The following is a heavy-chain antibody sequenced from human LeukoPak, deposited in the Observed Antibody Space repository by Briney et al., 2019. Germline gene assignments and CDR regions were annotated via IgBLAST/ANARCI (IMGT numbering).Heavy chain of an antibody. D-gene: IGHD5-18*01. CDR1: GFTFSSYG. J-gene: IGHJ4*02. Sequence: GGSLRLSCAASGFTFSSYGMHWVRQAPGKGLEWVAGISYDGSNKYYADSVKGRFTISRDNSKNTLYLQMNSLRAEDTAVYYCAKDGSPVRGYSYGLFDYWGQGTLVTVSS. CDR2: ISYDGSNK. CDR3: AKDGSPVRGYSYGLFDY. V-gene: IGHV3-30*18.